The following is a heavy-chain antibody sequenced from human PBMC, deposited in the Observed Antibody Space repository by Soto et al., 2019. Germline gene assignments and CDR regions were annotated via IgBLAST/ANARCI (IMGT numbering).Heavy chain of an antibody. J-gene: IGHJ5*02. CDR1: GYTFGNND. Sequence: ASVKVSCKASGYTFGNNDISWVRQATGQGLEWMGWMNPNSGNTGYAQKFQGRVSVTRNTSITTAYLELSSLRSDDTAIYYCARMATSGTLNWFDPWGQGTLVTVSS. CDR2: MNPNSGNT. CDR3: ARMATSGTLNWFDP. V-gene: IGHV1-8*01.